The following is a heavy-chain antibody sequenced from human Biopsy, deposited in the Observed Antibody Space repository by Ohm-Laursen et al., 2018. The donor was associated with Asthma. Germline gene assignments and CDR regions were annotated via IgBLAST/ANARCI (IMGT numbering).Heavy chain of an antibody. CDR2: ISSSSSTI. CDR3: ARPRWGPYGY. CDR1: GFTFSSYS. Sequence: SLRLSCAAPGFTFSSYSMNWVRQAPGKGLEWASYISSSSSTIYYADSVKGRFTISRDNAKNSLYLQMNSLRDEDTAVYYCARPRWGPYGYWGQGTLVTVSS. J-gene: IGHJ4*02. D-gene: IGHD4-17*01. V-gene: IGHV3-48*02.